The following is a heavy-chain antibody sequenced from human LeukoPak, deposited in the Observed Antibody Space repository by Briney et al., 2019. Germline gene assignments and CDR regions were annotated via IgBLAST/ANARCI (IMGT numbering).Heavy chain of an antibody. CDR3: AKDVDPFGSGSYVEGFDY. CDR1: GFTLSSYP. J-gene: IGHJ4*02. Sequence: PGGSLRLSCAASGFTLSSYPMNWVRQAPGKGLEWVAVISHDGTNQYYADSVKGRFTISRDNSKNTLYVQMNSLRAEDTAVYYCAKDVDPFGSGSYVEGFDYWGQGTLVTVSS. D-gene: IGHD3-10*01. V-gene: IGHV3-30*18. CDR2: ISHDGTNQ.